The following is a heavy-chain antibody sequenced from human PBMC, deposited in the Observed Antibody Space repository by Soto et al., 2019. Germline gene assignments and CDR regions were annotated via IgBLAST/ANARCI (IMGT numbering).Heavy chain of an antibody. CDR2: VDSAGGGI. Sequence: EVQLLESGGGLVQPGGSLRLSCAASGFTFSTYAMSWVRQAPGKGLEFVSDVDSAGGGIKYADSVQGRFTISRDNSKSTLYLQMNSLRADDTAVYYCAKVRVPGDGRLALDYWGQGILVTVSS. J-gene: IGHJ4*02. CDR3: AKVRVPGDGRLALDY. CDR1: GFTFSTYA. V-gene: IGHV3-23*01.